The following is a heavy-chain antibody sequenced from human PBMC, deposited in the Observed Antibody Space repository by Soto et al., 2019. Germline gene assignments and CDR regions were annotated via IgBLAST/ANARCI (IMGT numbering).Heavy chain of an antibody. CDR3: ARGPESGDF. J-gene: IGHJ4*02. D-gene: IGHD1-26*01. CDR2: ISYDGGSE. Sequence: PGGSLRLSCATSGFTFSTYPLHWVRQAPGKGLEWVAVISYDGGSEYYADSVHGRFTISRDNSKNTLYLQMNSLTTEDTAVYYCARGPESGDFWGQGTLVTVSS. CDR1: GFTFSTYP. V-gene: IGHV3-30-3*01.